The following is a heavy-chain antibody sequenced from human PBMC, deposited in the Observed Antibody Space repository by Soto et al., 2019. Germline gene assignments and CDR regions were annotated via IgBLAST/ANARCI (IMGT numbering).Heavy chain of an antibody. Sequence: SETLSLTCTVSGGSISSSSYYWGWIRQPPGKGLEWIGSIYYSGSTYYNPSLKSRVTISIDTSKNQFSLKLSSVTAADTAVYYCARRTTMVRGVSRRGFDYWGQGTLVTVSS. J-gene: IGHJ4*02. D-gene: IGHD3-10*01. CDR2: IYYSGST. CDR3: ARRTTMVRGVSRRGFDY. CDR1: GGSISSSSYY. V-gene: IGHV4-39*01.